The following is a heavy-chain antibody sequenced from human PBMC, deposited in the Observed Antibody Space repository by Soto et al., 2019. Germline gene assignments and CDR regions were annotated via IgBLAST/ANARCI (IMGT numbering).Heavy chain of an antibody. Sequence: QVQLVQSGAEVKKPGASVKVSCKVSGYTLTELSMHWVRQAPGKGLEWRGGFDPEDGETIYAQKFQGRVTMTEDTSTDTAYMELSSLRSEDTAVYYCATAGTHEVLMVYAIQYFQHWGQGTLVTVSS. CDR3: ATAGTHEVLMVYAIQYFQH. CDR2: FDPEDGET. J-gene: IGHJ1*01. V-gene: IGHV1-24*01. D-gene: IGHD2-8*01. CDR1: GYTLTELS.